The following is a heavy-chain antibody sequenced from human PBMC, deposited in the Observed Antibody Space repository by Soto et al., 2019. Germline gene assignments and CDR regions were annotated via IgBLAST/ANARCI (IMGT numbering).Heavy chain of an antibody. D-gene: IGHD3-9*01. V-gene: IGHV4-39*01. CDR2: IYYSGST. CDR1: GGSISSSSYY. CDR3: AMQPRVFTGYYSHFDY. Sequence: SETLSLTCTLSGGSISSSSYYWGWIRQPPGKGLEWIGCIYYSGSTYYNPSPKSRVTISVDTSKNQFSLKLSSVTAAATAVSYRAMQPRVFTGYYSHFDYWGQGTLVAVAS. J-gene: IGHJ4*02.